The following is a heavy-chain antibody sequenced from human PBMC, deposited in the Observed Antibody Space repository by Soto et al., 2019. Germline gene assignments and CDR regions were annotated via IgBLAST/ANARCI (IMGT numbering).Heavy chain of an antibody. J-gene: IGHJ6*03. D-gene: IGHD3-3*01. CDR1: GFTFSSYA. V-gene: IGHV3-23*01. CDR3: AKDRRKLVWSGSYMDV. CDR2: ISGSGGST. Sequence: EVQLLESGGGLVQPGGSLRLSCAASGFTFSSYAMSWVRQAPGKGLEWVSAISGSGGSTYYADSVKGRFTISRDNSKNTLYLQMNSLRAEDTAVYYCAKDRRKLVWSGSYMDVWGKGTTVSVSS.